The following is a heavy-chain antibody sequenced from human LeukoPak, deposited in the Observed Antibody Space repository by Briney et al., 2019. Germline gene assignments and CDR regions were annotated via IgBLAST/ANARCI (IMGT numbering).Heavy chain of an antibody. CDR2: IRFDGSNK. CDR1: GFTFSRHG. J-gene: IGHJ6*03. CDR3: AKGGGYEAQYYYYYLDV. D-gene: IGHD5-12*01. Sequence: GGSLRLSCAASGFTFSRHGMNWVRQAPGKGLEWVAFIRFDGSNKYYADSVKGRFTISRDNSKNTLYLQMKSLRAEDTAVYYCAKGGGYEAQYYYYYLDVWGKGTTVTISS. V-gene: IGHV3-30*02.